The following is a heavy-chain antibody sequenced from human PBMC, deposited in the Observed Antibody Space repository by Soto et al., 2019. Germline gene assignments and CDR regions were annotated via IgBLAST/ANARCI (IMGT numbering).Heavy chain of an antibody. CDR3: LVDH. CDR1: GFTFSSFA. Sequence: EVQLLESGGGLVQPGGSLRLSCAASGFTFSSFAMSWVRQAPGKGLEWVSAISGAGNSASHANSVQGRFIISRDNSKNTLFLQMGSLRAEDTATYYRLVDHWGQGTLVTVSS. J-gene: IGHJ4*02. V-gene: IGHV3-23*01. D-gene: IGHD2-21*01. CDR2: ISGAGNSA.